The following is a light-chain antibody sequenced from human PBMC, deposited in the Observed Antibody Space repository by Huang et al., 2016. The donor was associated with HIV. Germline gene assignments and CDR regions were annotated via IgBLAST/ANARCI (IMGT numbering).Light chain of an antibody. CDR1: QDINKY. V-gene: IGKV1-33*01. CDR3: QQYHALPVT. J-gene: IGKJ4*01. Sequence: DIQMTQSQSSLSASVGDRVTITCQASQDINKYLAWYHQKPGKAPKILIYDAAKLETGVPSRFSGSGSGTTFTFTISSLQPEDIATYYCQQYHALPVTFGGGTKVEIK. CDR2: DAA.